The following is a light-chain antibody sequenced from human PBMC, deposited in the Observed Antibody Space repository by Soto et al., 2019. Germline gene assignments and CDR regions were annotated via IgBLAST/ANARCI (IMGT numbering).Light chain of an antibody. V-gene: IGKV1-33*01. CDR3: QQYHSLPHT. CDR2: DTT. Sequence: DIQMTQSPSSLSASVGDRVTITCQASQDIKNSLNWYQQRPGKAPDLLIYDTTNLETGVPPRFRGTGSGTDFTLTITSLQPEDFATYHCQQYHSLPHTFGQGTKL. J-gene: IGKJ2*01. CDR1: QDIKNS.